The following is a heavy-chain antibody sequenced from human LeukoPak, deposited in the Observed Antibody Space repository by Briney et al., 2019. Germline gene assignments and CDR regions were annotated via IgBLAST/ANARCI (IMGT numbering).Heavy chain of an antibody. D-gene: IGHD4-17*01. Sequence: SETLSLTCTVSGGSVSNDNHCWSWIRQPPGKGLEWIGYVNYSGSTKYNPSLKSRVSISADTSRSQVSLKLSSVTAADTAVYYCARDRGGFTYGEYHFDYWGQGSLVTVSS. CDR3: ARDRGGFTYGEYHFDY. CDR1: GGSVSNDNHC. CDR2: VNYSGST. J-gene: IGHJ4*02. V-gene: IGHV4-61*01.